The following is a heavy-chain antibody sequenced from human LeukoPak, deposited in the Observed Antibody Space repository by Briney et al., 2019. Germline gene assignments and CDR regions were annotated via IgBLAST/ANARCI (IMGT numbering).Heavy chain of an antibody. CDR2: IIPIFGKA. CDR1: GGTFSNYA. Sequence: SVKVSCKASGGTFSNYAINWVRQAPGQGLEWMGGIIPIFGKANYAQKFQGRVTITADESTRTAYMELSSLRSEDTAVYYCASKSGATSWPYYGMDVWGQGTTVTVSS. J-gene: IGHJ6*02. CDR3: ASKSGATSWPYYGMDV. V-gene: IGHV1-69*13. D-gene: IGHD1-26*01.